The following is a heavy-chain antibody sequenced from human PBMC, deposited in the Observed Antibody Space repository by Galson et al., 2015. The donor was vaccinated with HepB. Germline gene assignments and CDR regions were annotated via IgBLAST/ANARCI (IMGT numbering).Heavy chain of an antibody. D-gene: IGHD1-26*01. CDR3: ARDVFGYSGSYPRDY. V-gene: IGHV3-66*01. CDR2: IYGGGST. Sequence: SLRLSCAASGFTVSSNYMSWVRQVPGKGLECVSIIYGGGSTYSADSVKGRFTISRDNSKNTLYLRMNSLRAEDTAVYYCARDVFGYSGSYPRDYWGQGALVPVSS. CDR1: GFTVSSNY. J-gene: IGHJ4*02.